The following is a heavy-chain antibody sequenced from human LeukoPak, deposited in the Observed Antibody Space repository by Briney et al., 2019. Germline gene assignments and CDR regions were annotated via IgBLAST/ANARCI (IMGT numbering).Heavy chain of an antibody. V-gene: IGHV3-23*01. D-gene: IGHD4-23*01. CDR2: ISHSGDST. Sequence: GGSLRLSCAASGFTFTSSAMSWVRQAPGKGLEWLSVISHSGDSTYFADSVKGRFTISRDNSKNTLYLHMNSLRAEDTAVYYCAKDRRSSGNSLLLEHWGQGSLVTVSS. J-gene: IGHJ1*01. CDR3: AKDRRSSGNSLLLEH. CDR1: GFTFTSSA.